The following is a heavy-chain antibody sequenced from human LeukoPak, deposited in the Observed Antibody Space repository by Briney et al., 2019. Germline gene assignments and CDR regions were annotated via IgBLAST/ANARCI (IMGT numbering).Heavy chain of an antibody. Sequence: ASVKVSCKASGGTFSSYGISWVRQAPGQGLEWMGWISAYNGNTNYAQKLQGRVTMTTDTSTSTAYMELRSLRSDDTAVYYCARDGRGYCSSTSCYAPSRGDYWGQGTLVTVSS. D-gene: IGHD2-2*01. CDR1: GGTFSSYG. CDR2: ISAYNGNT. J-gene: IGHJ4*02. V-gene: IGHV1-18*01. CDR3: ARDGRGYCSSTSCYAPSRGDY.